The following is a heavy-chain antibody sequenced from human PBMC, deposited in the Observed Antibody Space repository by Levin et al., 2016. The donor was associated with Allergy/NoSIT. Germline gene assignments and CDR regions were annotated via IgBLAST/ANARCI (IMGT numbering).Heavy chain of an antibody. CDR2: IIPILGIA. Sequence: SVKVSCKASGGTFSSYAISWVRQAPGQGLEWMGGIIPILGIANYAQKFQGRVTITADESTSTAYMELSSLRSEDTAVYYCARDLGYSYGKSNAFDIWGQGTMVTVSS. J-gene: IGHJ3*02. V-gene: IGHV1-69*10. CDR1: GGTFSSYA. D-gene: IGHD5-18*01. CDR3: ARDLGYSYGKSNAFDI.